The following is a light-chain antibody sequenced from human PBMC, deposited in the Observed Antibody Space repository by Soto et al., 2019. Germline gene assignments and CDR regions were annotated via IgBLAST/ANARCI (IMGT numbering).Light chain of an antibody. CDR3: QQYNNWPPIT. Sequence: EIVMTQSPATLSVSPGERATLSCWASQSVSSNLAWYQQKPGQAPRLLIYDASTRATGIPARFSGSGSGTEFTLTISSLQSEDFALYYCQQYNNWPPITFGQGTRLEIK. CDR1: QSVSSN. V-gene: IGKV3-15*01. CDR2: DAS. J-gene: IGKJ5*01.